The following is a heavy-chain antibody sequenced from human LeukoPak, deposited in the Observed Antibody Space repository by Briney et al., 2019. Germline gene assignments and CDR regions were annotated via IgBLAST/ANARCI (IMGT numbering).Heavy chain of an antibody. CDR2: INPNSGGT. CDR1: GYTFTGYY. Sequence: GASVKVSCKASGYTFTGYYMHWVRQAPGRGLEWMGWINPNSGGTNYAQKFQGRVTMTRDTSISTAYMELSRLRSDDTAVYYCARLILGLGSGSPDFSSWFDPWGQGTLVTVSS. D-gene: IGHD3-10*01. V-gene: IGHV1-2*02. J-gene: IGHJ5*02. CDR3: ARLILGLGSGSPDFSSWFDP.